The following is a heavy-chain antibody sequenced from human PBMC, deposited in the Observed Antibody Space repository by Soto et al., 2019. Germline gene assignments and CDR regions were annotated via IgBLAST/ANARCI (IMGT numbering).Heavy chain of an antibody. CDR3: ARDALMGAGRGGNYFDY. CDR2: ISSSSSTI. J-gene: IGHJ4*02. Sequence: EVQLVESGGGLVQPGGSLRLSCAASGFTFSSYSMNWVRQAPGKGLEWVSYISSSSSTIYYADSVKGRFTISRDNAKNSLYPQMNSLRAEDTAVYYCARDALMGAGRGGNYFDYWGQGTLVTVSS. D-gene: IGHD2-15*01. CDR1: GFTFSSYS. V-gene: IGHV3-48*01.